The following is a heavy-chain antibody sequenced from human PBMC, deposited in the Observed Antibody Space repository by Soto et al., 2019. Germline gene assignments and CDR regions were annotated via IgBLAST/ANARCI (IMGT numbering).Heavy chain of an antibody. CDR2: MNPNNGNT. Sequence: ASVKVSCKASGYTFTSYDINWVRQATGQGLEWLGWMNPNNGNTGYAQKFQGRVTRNRKTAISTVYMEVSSLGSEDTAVYYCAGLAPMGLVVIMHDYYYGMDVWGQGTTVTVSS. D-gene: IGHD3-9*01. CDR3: AGLAPMGLVVIMHDYYYGMDV. CDR1: GYTFTSYD. J-gene: IGHJ6*02. V-gene: IGHV1-8*01.